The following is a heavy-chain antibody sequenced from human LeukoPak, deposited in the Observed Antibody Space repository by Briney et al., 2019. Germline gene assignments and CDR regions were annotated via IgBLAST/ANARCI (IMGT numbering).Heavy chain of an antibody. Sequence: PGGSLRLSCAASGFTFSSYAMSWVRQAPGKGLEWVSGISGSGGSTYYADSVKGRFTISRDNSKNTLYLQMNSLRAEDTAVYYCAKDRPQYCSSTSCYTRDDYWGQGTLVTVSS. CDR1: GFTFSSYA. D-gene: IGHD2-2*02. CDR3: AKDRPQYCSSTSCYTRDDY. J-gene: IGHJ4*02. CDR2: ISGSGGST. V-gene: IGHV3-23*01.